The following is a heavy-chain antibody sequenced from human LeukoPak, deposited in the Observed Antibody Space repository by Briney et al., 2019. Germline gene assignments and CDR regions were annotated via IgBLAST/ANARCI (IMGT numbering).Heavy chain of an antibody. CDR2: IIPIFGTA. J-gene: IGHJ4*02. D-gene: IGHD3-3*01. CDR3: ARVRGVRFLEWLLYRHYFDY. V-gene: IGHV1-69*05. CDR1: GGTFSSYA. Sequence: SVKVSCKASGGTFSSYAISWVRQAPGQGLEWMGRIIPIFGTANYAQKFQGRVTITTDESTSTAYMELSSLRSEDTAVYYCARVRGVRFLEWLLYRHYFDYWGQGTLVTVSS.